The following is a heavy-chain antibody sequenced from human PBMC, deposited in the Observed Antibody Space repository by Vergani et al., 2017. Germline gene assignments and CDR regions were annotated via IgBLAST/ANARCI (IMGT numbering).Heavy chain of an antibody. J-gene: IGHJ3*01. CDR1: GFTFSSYS. Sequence: VQLVESGGGVVQPGGSLRLSCAASGFTFSSYSMNWVRQAPGKGLEWVSSISSNSSYIHYSDSLKGRFTISRDSAKNSLYLQMDSLRAEDTAVYYCAREYSSTSGRAFDFWGQGTKVTVSS. V-gene: IGHV3-21*01. CDR2: ISSNSSYI. CDR3: AREYSSTSGRAFDF. D-gene: IGHD2-2*01.